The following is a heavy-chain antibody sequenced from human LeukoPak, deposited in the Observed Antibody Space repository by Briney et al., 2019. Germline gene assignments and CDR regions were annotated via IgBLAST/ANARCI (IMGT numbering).Heavy chain of an antibody. J-gene: IGHJ4*02. Sequence: PGGSLRLSCVASGFTFSTYGMHWVRQAPGKGLEWVAVIWYDGSYRNYADSVKGRFTISRDNSKNTLYLQMNSLRAEDTAVYYCAKSHWELLGYFDYWGQGTLVTVSS. CDR3: AKSHWELLGYFDY. CDR2: IWYDGSYR. CDR1: GFTFSTYG. D-gene: IGHD1-26*01. V-gene: IGHV3-30*02.